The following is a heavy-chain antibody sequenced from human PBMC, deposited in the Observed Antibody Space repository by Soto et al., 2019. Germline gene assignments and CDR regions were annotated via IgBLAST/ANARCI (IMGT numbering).Heavy chain of an antibody. J-gene: IGHJ4*02. CDR3: ARDWTYDFWSGSDY. V-gene: IGHV3-7*03. D-gene: IGHD3-3*01. CDR1: GFTFSSYW. CDR2: IKQDGSEK. Sequence: GGSLRLSCAASGFTFSSYWMSWVRQAPGKGLEWVANIKQDGSEKYYVDSVKGRFTISRDNAKNSLYLQMNSLRAEDTAVYYCARDWTYDFWSGSDYWGQGTLVTAPQ.